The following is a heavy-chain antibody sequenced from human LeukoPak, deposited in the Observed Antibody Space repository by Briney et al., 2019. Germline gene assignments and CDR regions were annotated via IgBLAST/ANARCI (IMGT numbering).Heavy chain of an antibody. CDR2: ISSSSSYI. Sequence: GGSLRLSCAASGFTFSSYSMNWVRQAPGKGLEWVSSISSSSSYIYYADSVKGRFTISKDNAKSSLYLQMNSLRAEDTAVYYCARVNPHYGDYGAFDIWGQGTMVTVSS. V-gene: IGHV3-21*01. J-gene: IGHJ3*02. D-gene: IGHD4-17*01. CDR1: GFTFSSYS. CDR3: ARVNPHYGDYGAFDI.